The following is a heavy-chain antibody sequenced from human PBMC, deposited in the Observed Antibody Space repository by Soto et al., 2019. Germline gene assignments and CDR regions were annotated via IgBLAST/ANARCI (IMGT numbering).Heavy chain of an antibody. CDR1: GGSISSYY. Sequence: PSETLSLTCTVSGGSISSYYWSWIRQPPGKGLEWIGYIYYSGSTNYNPSLKSRVTISVDTSKNQFSLKLSSVTAADTAVYYCARRRGASPYYYDSSGYLFDYWGQGTLVTVSS. V-gene: IGHV4-59*08. D-gene: IGHD3-22*01. CDR3: ARRRGASPYYYDSSGYLFDY. J-gene: IGHJ4*02. CDR2: IYYSGST.